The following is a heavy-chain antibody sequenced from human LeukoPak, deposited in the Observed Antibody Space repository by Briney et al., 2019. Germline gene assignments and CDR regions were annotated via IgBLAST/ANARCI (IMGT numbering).Heavy chain of an antibody. J-gene: IGHJ4*02. CDR1: GGSFSGYY. CDR3: ARDPINIATAGNGFDY. D-gene: IGHD6-13*01. Sequence: KPSETLSLTCAVYGGSFSGYYWSWIRQPPGKGLEWVSSISSSSSYIYYADSVKGRFTISRDNAKNSLYLQMNSLRVEDTAVYYCARDPINIATAGNGFDYWGQGTLVTVSS. CDR2: ISSSSSYI. V-gene: IGHV3-21*01.